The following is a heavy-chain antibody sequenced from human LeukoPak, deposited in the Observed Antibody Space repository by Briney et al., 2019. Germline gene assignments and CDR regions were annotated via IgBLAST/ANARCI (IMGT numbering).Heavy chain of an antibody. CDR1: GFTFSSYG. Sequence: PGRSLRLSCAASGFTFSSYGMHWVRQAPGKGLEWVAVIWYDGSNKYYADSVKGRFTNSRDNSKNTLYLQMNSLRAEDTAVYYCAKDFSAGRDGYSPTGFDYWGQGTLVTVSS. CDR3: AKDFSAGRDGYSPTGFDY. CDR2: IWYDGSNK. J-gene: IGHJ4*02. V-gene: IGHV3-33*06. D-gene: IGHD5-24*01.